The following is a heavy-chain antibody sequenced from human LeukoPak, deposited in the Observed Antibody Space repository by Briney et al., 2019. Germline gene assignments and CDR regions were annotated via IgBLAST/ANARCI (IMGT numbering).Heavy chain of an antibody. D-gene: IGHD2-2*01. V-gene: IGHV3-33*01. CDR2: IWYDGSNK. CDR3: FPNHTAANPPFDY. Sequence: PGRSLRLSCAATGFIFSNYGMHWVRQAPGKGLEWVALIWYDGSNKYYADSVKGRFTISRDNSMNTLYLQMNSLRVEDTAVYYWFPNHTAANPPFDYWGQGTLVTVSS. J-gene: IGHJ4*02. CDR1: GFIFSNYG.